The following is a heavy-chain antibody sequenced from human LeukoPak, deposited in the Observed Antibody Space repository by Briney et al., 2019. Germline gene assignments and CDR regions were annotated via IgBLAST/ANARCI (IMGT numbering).Heavy chain of an antibody. CDR3: AREGLWFGEFPA. CDR2: IYTSGST. V-gene: IGHV4-61*02. J-gene: IGHJ6*04. D-gene: IGHD3-10*01. CDR1: GGSISSGSYY. Sequence: SETLSLTCTVSGGSISSGSYYWSWIRQPAGKGLEWIGRIYTSGSTNYNPSLKSRVTISVDTSKNQFSLKLSSVTAADTAVYYCAREGLWFGEFPAWGKGTTVTISS.